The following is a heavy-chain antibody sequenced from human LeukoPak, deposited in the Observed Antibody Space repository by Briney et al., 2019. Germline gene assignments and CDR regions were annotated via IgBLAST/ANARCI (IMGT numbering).Heavy chain of an antibody. CDR2: IYSGGST. Sequence: GGSLRLSCAASGFTVSSNYMSWVRQAPGKGLEWVSVIYSGGSTYYADSVKGRFTISRDNSKNTLYLQMNSLRAEDTAVYYCARGGGGDIVVVPAARAYFDYWGQGTLVTVSS. J-gene: IGHJ4*02. D-gene: IGHD2-2*01. V-gene: IGHV3-66*01. CDR1: GFTVSSNY. CDR3: ARGGGGDIVVVPAARAYFDY.